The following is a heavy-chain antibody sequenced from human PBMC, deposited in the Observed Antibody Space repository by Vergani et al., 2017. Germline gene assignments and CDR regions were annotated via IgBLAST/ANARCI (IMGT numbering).Heavy chain of an antibody. V-gene: IGHV4-61*02. J-gene: IGHJ4*02. CDR1: GGSISSGSYY. Sequence: QVQLQESGPGLVKPSQTLSLTCTVSGGSISSGSYYWSWIRQPAGKGLEWIGRIYTSGSTNYNPSLKSRVTISVDTSKKQFSLKLSSVTAADTAVYYCARVLDNWNYVLGYWGQGTLVTVSS. D-gene: IGHD1-7*01. CDR2: IYTSGST. CDR3: ARVLDNWNYVLGY.